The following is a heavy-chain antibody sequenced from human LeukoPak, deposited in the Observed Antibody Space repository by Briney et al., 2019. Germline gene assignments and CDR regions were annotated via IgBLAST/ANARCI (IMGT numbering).Heavy chain of an antibody. CDR1: GGTFSSYA. CDR2: IIPIFGIA. V-gene: IGHV1-69*04. J-gene: IGHJ5*02. Sequence: SVKVSCKASGGTFSSYAISWVRQAPGQGLEWMGRIIPIFGIANYAQKFQGRVTITADKSTSTAYMELSSLRSEDTAVYYCARDATLTTTGSIRWFDPWGQGTLVTVSS. CDR3: ARDATLTTTGSIRWFDP. D-gene: IGHD4/OR15-4a*01.